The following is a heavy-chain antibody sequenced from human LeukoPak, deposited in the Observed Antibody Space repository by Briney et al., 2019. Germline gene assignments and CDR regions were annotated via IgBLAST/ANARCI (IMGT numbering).Heavy chain of an antibody. CDR1: GYTFTDYY. Sequence: ASVKVSCKVSGYTFTDYYMHWVQQALGKGLEWMGLVDPEDGETIYAEKFQGRVTITADTSTDTAYMELSSLRSEDTAVYYCASRSGHGGDYWGQGTLVTVSS. CDR3: ASRSGHGGDY. V-gene: IGHV1-69-2*01. J-gene: IGHJ4*02. D-gene: IGHD3-16*01. CDR2: VDPEDGET.